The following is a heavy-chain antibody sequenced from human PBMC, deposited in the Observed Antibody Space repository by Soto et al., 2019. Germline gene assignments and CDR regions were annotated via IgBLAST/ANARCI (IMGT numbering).Heavy chain of an antibody. CDR1: GGSISSSSYY. CDR2: IYYSGST. CDR3: ARHTGEGDYYYYRMDV. V-gene: IGHV4-39*01. Sequence: SETLSLTCTVSGGSISSSSYYWGWIRQPPGKGLEWIGSIYYSGSTYYNPSLKSRVTISVDTSKNQFSLKLSSVTAADTAVYYCARHTGEGDYYYYRMDVWGQGTTVTVSS. J-gene: IGHJ6*02. D-gene: IGHD2-21*01.